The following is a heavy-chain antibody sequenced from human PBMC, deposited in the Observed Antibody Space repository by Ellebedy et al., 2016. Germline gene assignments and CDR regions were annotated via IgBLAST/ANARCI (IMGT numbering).Heavy chain of an antibody. J-gene: IGHJ4*02. CDR3: AKDRDDDGDYVFDS. CDR1: GFTFSSYA. V-gene: IGHV3-23*01. Sequence: GESLKISCAASGFTFSSYAMSWVRQAPGKGLEWVSGISGSGGSTYYADSVKGRFTISRDNPKNTLYLQMNSLRAEDTAVYYCAKDRDDDGDYVFDSWGQGTLVTVSS. CDR2: ISGSGGST. D-gene: IGHD4-17*01.